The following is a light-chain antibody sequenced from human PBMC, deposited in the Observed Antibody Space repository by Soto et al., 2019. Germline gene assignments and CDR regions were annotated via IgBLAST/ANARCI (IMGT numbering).Light chain of an antibody. Sequence: DIQMTQSPSTLSASVGDRVTITCRASQSISSWLAWYQQKPGKAPKVLIYKASSLDSGVPSRFSGSGSGTEFTLTISSLQPDDFATYYCQQYNSYSGTFGQGTKVEIK. CDR3: QQYNSYSGT. CDR1: QSISSW. CDR2: KAS. V-gene: IGKV1-5*03. J-gene: IGKJ1*01.